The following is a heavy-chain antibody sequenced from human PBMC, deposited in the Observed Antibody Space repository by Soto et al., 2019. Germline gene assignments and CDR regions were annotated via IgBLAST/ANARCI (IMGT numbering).Heavy chain of an antibody. V-gene: IGHV1-69*01. CDR1: GGTFSSYA. CDR2: IIPIFGTA. Sequence: QVQLVQSGAEVKKPGSSVKVSCKASGGTFSSYAISWVRQAPGEGLEWMGGIIPIFGTANYAQKFQGRVTITGDEPTASAYMELSSLRSEHTAVYYCARDRRRGGGDYYFDYWGQGTLVTVSS. J-gene: IGHJ4*02. CDR3: ARDRRRGGGDYYFDY. D-gene: IGHD3-16*01.